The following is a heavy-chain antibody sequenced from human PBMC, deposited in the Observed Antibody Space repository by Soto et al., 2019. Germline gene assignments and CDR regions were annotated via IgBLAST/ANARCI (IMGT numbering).Heavy chain of an antibody. CDR2: IYPGDSDT. CDR3: ARQVVRSPNGYTYYGMDV. V-gene: IGHV5-51*01. CDR1: GYSFTSYW. Sequence: GKSLKISCKGSGYSFTSYWIGWVRQMPGKGLEWMGIIYPGDSDTRYSPSFQGQVTILADESISTAYLQGSSLKASDTAMYYCARQVVRSPNGYTYYGMDVWGQGTTVTVSS. D-gene: IGHD6-25*01. J-gene: IGHJ6*02.